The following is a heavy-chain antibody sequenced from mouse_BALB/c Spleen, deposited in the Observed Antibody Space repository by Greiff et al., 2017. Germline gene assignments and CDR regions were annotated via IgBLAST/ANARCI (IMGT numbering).Heavy chain of an antibody. D-gene: IGHD2-14*01. V-gene: IGHV3-8*02. CDR1: GDSITSGY. J-gene: IGHJ4*01. CDR3: ARGEVPHYYAMDY. CDR2: ISYSGST. Sequence: EVQLQQSGPSLVKPSQTLSLTCSVTGDSITSGYWNWIRKFPGNKLEYMGYISYSGSTYYNPSLKSRISITRDTSKNQYYLQLNSVTTEDTATYYCARGEVPHYYAMDYWGQGTSVTVSS.